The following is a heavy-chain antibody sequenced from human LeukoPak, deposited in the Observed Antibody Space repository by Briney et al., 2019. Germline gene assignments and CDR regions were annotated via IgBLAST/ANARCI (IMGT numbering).Heavy chain of an antibody. CDR3: ARDSTLPSYCSGGSCLSY. Sequence: ASVKVSCKASGGTFSSYAISWVRQAPGQGLEWMGGIIPILGTANYAQKFQGRVTITADKSTSTAYMELSSLRSEDMAVYYCARDSTLPSYCSGGSCLSYWGQGTLVTVSS. CDR1: GGTFSSYA. J-gene: IGHJ4*02. CDR2: IIPILGTA. V-gene: IGHV1-69*10. D-gene: IGHD2-15*01.